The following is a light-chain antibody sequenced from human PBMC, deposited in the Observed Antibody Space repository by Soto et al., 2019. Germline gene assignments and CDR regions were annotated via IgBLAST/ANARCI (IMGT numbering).Light chain of an antibody. Sequence: QSVLTQPASVSESPGQSITISCTGTSSDVGGYNFVSWYQQHPGRAPKLLIYEVSRRPSGVSNRFSGSKSGDTASPTISRLQDEEEADYYCYSYSGYYHRVFGNGTKVTV. J-gene: IGLJ1*01. CDR2: EVS. V-gene: IGLV2-14*01. CDR3: YSYSGYYHRV. CDR1: SSDVGGYNF.